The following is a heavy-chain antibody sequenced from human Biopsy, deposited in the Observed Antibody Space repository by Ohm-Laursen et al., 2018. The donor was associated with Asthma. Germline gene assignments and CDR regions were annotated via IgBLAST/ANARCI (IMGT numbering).Heavy chain of an antibody. V-gene: IGHV3-53*01. CDR1: GFAVSRGH. CDR3: ARGDSSNWSHYYFDY. D-gene: IGHD3-22*01. Sequence: SLRLSCAASGFAVSRGHMFWFRQAPGKGLERVSVIYSGGTSHTADSVRGRFTISRDYSKNTLYLQMHSLRAEDTAVYYCARGDSSNWSHYYFDYWGQGTLVTVSS. CDR2: IYSGGTS. J-gene: IGHJ4*02.